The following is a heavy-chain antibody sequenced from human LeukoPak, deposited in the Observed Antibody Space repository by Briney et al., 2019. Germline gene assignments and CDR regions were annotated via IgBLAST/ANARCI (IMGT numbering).Heavy chain of an antibody. CDR3: ASSDSSGWIFYFDY. D-gene: IGHD6-19*01. Sequence: SVKVSCKASGGTFSSYAISWVRQAPGQGLEWMGRIIPIFGTANFAQKFQGRVTITTDESTSTAYMELSSLRSEDTAVYYCASSDSSGWIFYFDYWGQGTLVTVSS. J-gene: IGHJ4*02. CDR1: GGTFSSYA. V-gene: IGHV1-69*05. CDR2: IIPIFGTA.